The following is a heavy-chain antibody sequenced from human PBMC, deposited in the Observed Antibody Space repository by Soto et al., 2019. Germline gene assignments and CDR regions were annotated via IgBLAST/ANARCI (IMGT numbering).Heavy chain of an antibody. Sequence: ASVKVSCKASGYTFTSYYMHWVRQAPGQGLEWMGIINPSGGSTSYAQKFQGRVTMTRDTSTSTVYMELSSLRSEDTAVYYCARDRIAVAGTAFLRYNWFDHWGQGTLVTVSS. CDR2: INPSGGST. J-gene: IGHJ5*02. CDR1: GYTFTSYY. CDR3: ARDRIAVAGTAFLRYNWFDH. V-gene: IGHV1-46*01. D-gene: IGHD6-19*01.